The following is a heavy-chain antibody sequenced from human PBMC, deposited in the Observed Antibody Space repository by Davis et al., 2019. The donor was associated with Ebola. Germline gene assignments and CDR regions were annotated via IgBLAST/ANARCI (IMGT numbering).Heavy chain of an antibody. CDR3: ANGSMVASSWFDP. V-gene: IGHV3-30*18. CDR2: ISPGGNHK. CDR1: EFTFGAFA. Sequence: PGGSLRLSCAASEFTFGAFAMHWVRQAPGKGLQWVAVISPGGNHKYYADSVKGRFTISRDNSKNTLFLQMNSLRPDDTAVYYCANGSMVASSWFDPWGQGALVIASS. D-gene: IGHD5-12*01. J-gene: IGHJ5*02.